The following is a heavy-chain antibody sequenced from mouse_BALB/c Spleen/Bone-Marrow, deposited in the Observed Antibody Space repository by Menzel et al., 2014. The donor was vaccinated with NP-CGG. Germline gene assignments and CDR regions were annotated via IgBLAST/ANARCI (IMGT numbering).Heavy chain of an antibody. D-gene: IGHD2-1*01. CDR2: INPSSGYT. CDR3: ARRYYGNPFDY. CDR1: GYTFTSYT. V-gene: IGHV1-4*01. Sequence: VKLQESGAELARPGASVKMSCKASGYTFTSYTMHWVKQRPGQGLEWIGYINPSSGYTNYNQKFKDKAILTAAESSSTAYMQLRSLTSEDSAVYYCARRYYGNPFDYWGQGTTLTVSS. J-gene: IGHJ2*01.